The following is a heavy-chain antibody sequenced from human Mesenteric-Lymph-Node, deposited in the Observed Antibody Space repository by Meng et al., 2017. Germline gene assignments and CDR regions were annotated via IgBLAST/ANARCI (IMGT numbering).Heavy chain of an antibody. CDR2: ISGSGGTT. V-gene: IGHV3-23*01. CDR1: GFTFSSYA. J-gene: IGHJ3*02. CDR3: AREGTYAQTTLTRHGDAFEI. D-gene: IGHD4-23*01. Sequence: GESLKISCAASGFTFSSYAMSWVRQAPGKGLEWVSAISGSGGTTYYADSVKGRFTISRDNSKNTLYIQKNRLRAEDTAVYYCAREGTYAQTTLTRHGDAFEIWGQGTMVTVSS.